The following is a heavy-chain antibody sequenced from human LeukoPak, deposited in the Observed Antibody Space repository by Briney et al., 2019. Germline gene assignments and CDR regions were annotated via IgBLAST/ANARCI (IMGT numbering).Heavy chain of an antibody. CDR2: IYYSGST. D-gene: IGHD6-19*01. CDR3: ARGGYRSSGWYRVQNWFDP. CDR1: GGSISSSSYY. J-gene: IGHJ5*02. Sequence: SETLSLTCTVSGGSISSSSYYWGWIRQPPGKGLEWIGSIYYSGSTHYNPSLKSRVTISVDTSKNQFSLKLSSVTAADTAVYYCARGGYRSSGWYRVQNWFDPGGQGTLVTVSS. V-gene: IGHV4-39*07.